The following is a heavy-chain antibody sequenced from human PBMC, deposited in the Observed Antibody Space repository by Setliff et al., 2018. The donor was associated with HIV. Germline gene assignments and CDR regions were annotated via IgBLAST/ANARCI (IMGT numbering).Heavy chain of an antibody. Sequence: SETLSLTCTVSGGSISSSNYYWGWIRQPPGKGREWIGSISYSGSANYNPSLTSPVTISVDTSRDQFSLQLTSVTAADTAVYYCARAPPGIQNDAFDVWGQGTMVTVSS. J-gene: IGHJ3*01. CDR3: ARAPPGIQNDAFDV. CDR1: GGSISSSNYY. CDR2: ISYSGSA. V-gene: IGHV4-39*07.